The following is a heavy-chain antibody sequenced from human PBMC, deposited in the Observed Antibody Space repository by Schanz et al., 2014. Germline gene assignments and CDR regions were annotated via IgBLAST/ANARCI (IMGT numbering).Heavy chain of an antibody. J-gene: IGHJ4*02. CDR1: GFTFSNFG. CDR3: ARDKGGLIPFDY. Sequence: QVQLVESGGGVVQPGRSLRLSCAASGFTFSNFGLHWVRQAPGKGLNWVAVISSDGTNKYYADSVQGRFTLSKDFSKDTLYLQLTSLRPEDTAVYYCARDKGGLIPFDYWGQGTLVAVSS. V-gene: IGHV3-30*03. D-gene: IGHD2-15*01. CDR2: ISSDGTNK.